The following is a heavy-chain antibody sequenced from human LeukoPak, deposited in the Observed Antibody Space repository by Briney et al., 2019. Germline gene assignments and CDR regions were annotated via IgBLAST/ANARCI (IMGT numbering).Heavy chain of an antibody. J-gene: IGHJ4*02. CDR3: ARENLRGSYYY. V-gene: IGHV4-38-2*02. D-gene: IGHD1-26*01. Sequence: PSETLSLTCTVSGYSISSGYYWSWIRQPPGKGLEWIGSIYHSGSTYYNPSLKSRVTISVDTSKNQFSLKLSSVTAADTAVYYCARENLRGSYYYWGQGTLVTVSS. CDR2: IYHSGST. CDR1: GYSISSGYY.